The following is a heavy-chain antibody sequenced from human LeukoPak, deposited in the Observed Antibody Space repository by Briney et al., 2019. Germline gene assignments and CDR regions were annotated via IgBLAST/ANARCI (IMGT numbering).Heavy chain of an antibody. CDR3: ARSRMATILSAFDI. V-gene: IGHV3-30*03. Sequence: GGSLRLSCAASGFTLSSYWMHWVRQAPGKGLEWVAVISYDGSNKYYADSVKGRFTISRDNSKNTLYLQMNSLRAEDTAVYYCARSRMATILSAFDIWGQGTMVTVSS. J-gene: IGHJ3*02. CDR1: GFTLSSYW. CDR2: ISYDGSNK. D-gene: IGHD5-24*01.